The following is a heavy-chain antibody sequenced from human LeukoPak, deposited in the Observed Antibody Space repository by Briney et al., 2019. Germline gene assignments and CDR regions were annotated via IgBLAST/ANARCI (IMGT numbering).Heavy chain of an antibody. CDR1: GGSISSNSYY. V-gene: IGHV4-39*07. D-gene: IGHD2-21*01. Sequence: SETLSLTCAVSGGSISSNSYYWGWIRQPPGKGLEWIGSIYYSGSTYYNPSLKSRVTISVDKSKNQFSLKLSSVTAADTAVHYCAKQNAGLWMIFDYWGQGTLVTVSS. CDR3: AKQNAGLWMIFDY. J-gene: IGHJ4*02. CDR2: IYYSGST.